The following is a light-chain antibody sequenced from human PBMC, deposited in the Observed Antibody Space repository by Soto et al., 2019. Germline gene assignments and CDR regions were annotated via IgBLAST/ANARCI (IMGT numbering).Light chain of an antibody. Sequence: QSVLTQPASVSGSPGQSITISCTGTSSDVGGYNYVSWYQQYPDKAPKLMIYDVSNRPLGVSNRFSGSKSGSTASLTISGLQAEDEADYYCSSYTSSSTYVFGTGTKVTVL. CDR1: SSDVGGYNY. J-gene: IGLJ1*01. CDR2: DVS. V-gene: IGLV2-14*01. CDR3: SSYTSSSTYV.